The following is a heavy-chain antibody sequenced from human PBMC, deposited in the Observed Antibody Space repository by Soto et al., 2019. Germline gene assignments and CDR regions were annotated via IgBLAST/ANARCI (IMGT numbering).Heavy chain of an antibody. V-gene: IGHV3-9*01. CDR1: GFTFDDYA. J-gene: IGHJ4*02. Sequence: GGSLRLSCAASGFTFDDYAMHWVRQAPGKGLEWVSGISWNSGSIGYADSVKGRFTISRDNAKNSLYLQMNSLRAEDTALYYCAKDTAPARGYCSGGSCYLANGFDYWGQGTLVTVSS. CDR2: ISWNSGSI. CDR3: AKDTAPARGYCSGGSCYLANGFDY. D-gene: IGHD2-15*01.